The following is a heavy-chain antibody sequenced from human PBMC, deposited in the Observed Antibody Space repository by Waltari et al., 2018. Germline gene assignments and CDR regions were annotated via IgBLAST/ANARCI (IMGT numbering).Heavy chain of an antibody. CDR2: IYYSGST. CDR1: GGSISSYY. J-gene: IGHJ5*02. CDR3: ARAFFLEYLPFDP. V-gene: IGHV4-59*01. D-gene: IGHD3-3*01. Sequence: QVQLQESGPGLVKPSETLSLTCTVSGGSISSYYWSWIRQPPGKGLEWIGYIYYSGSTNYNPSLKSRVTISVDTSKNQFSLKLSSVTAADTAVYYCARAFFLEYLPFDPWGQGTLVTVSS.